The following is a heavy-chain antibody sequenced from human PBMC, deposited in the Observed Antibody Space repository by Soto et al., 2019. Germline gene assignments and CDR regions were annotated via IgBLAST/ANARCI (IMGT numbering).Heavy chain of an antibody. D-gene: IGHD3-22*01. CDR1: GGLFSSYA. CDR3: ARGGSGYVWFNEF. J-gene: IGHJ4*02. Sequence: QAQLVQSGAEAKKSGSSVKVSCKDTGGLFSSYAVSWVRQAPGQGLEWMGGIIPVFDTVYYAQKFQGRVTITADESTNTAYMELSSLRSEDTAMYYCARGGSGYVWFNEFWGQGTLVTVSS. V-gene: IGHV1-69*01. CDR2: IIPVFDTV.